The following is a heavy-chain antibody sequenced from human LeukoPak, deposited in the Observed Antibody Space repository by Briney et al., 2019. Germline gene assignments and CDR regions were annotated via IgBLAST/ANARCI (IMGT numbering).Heavy chain of an antibody. J-gene: IGHJ6*02. CDR2: ISYDGSYK. V-gene: IGHV3-30*03. CDR1: GFTFSSYG. Sequence: GGSLRLSCAASGFTFSSYGMHWVRQAPGKGLEWVAVISYDGSYKSYANSVKGRFTISRDNSKNTLHLQMNSLRAEDTAVYYCARGRGRREIVVVVAATRPIGMDVWGQGTTVTVSS. D-gene: IGHD2-15*01. CDR3: ARGRGRREIVVVVAATRPIGMDV.